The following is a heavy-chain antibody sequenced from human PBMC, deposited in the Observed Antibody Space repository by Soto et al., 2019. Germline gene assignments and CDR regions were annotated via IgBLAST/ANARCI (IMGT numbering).Heavy chain of an antibody. V-gene: IGHV5-51*01. CDR3: ARTSAAGKNYYAMDV. CDR2: IYPGDSDT. D-gene: IGHD6-13*01. CDR1: GYSFTSYW. Sequence: EVQLVQSGAEVKKPGESLKISCKGSGYSFTSYWIGWVRQMPGKGLEWMGIIYPGDSDTRYSPSVQGQVTILADKSISTAYLQWSSLKASDTAMYYCARTSAAGKNYYAMDVWGQGTTVTVSS. J-gene: IGHJ6*02.